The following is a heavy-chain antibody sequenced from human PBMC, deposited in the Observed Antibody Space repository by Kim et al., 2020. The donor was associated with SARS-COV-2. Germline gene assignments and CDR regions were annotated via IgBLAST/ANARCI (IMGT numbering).Heavy chain of an antibody. D-gene: IGHD6-13*01. Sequence: GGSLRLSCAASGFTFSSYAMSWVCQAPGKGLEWVSGIRGSGDRTYYSDSGKGRFTISRDDSKDTLYLQMNSLRVEDTALYYCAKDRPSYSSSKPDYWGQGTLVTVSS. CDR2: IRGSGDRT. V-gene: IGHV3-23*01. CDR1: GFTFSSYA. J-gene: IGHJ4*02. CDR3: AKDRPSYSSSKPDY.